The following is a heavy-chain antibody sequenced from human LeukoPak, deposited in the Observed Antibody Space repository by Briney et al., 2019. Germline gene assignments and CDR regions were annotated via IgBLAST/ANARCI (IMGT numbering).Heavy chain of an antibody. CDR1: GGSISTSSYY. CDR3: ASDRGYSYGYNWFDP. Sequence: PSETLSLTCTVSGGSISTSSYYWGWVRQPPGKGLEWIGNIFYSGSTYYSPSLKSRVTISLDASRNQFSLKLNSVTAADTAVYYCASDRGYSYGYNWFDPWGQGTLVTVSS. D-gene: IGHD5-18*01. J-gene: IGHJ5*02. CDR2: IFYSGST. V-gene: IGHV4-39*07.